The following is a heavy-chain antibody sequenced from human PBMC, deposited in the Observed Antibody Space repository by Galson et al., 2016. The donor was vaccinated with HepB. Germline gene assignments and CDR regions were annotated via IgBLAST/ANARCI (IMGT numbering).Heavy chain of an antibody. CDR1: GFTFSIYS. D-gene: IGHD3-10*01. Sequence: SLRLSCAASGFTFSIYSLTWVRQAPGKGLEWVSYISSSGSTIYYADSVKGRFTISRDNAKNSLYLQMSSLRAEDTAVYYCATDTMPSGRFGELSYWGQGTLVTVSS. CDR2: ISSSGSTI. V-gene: IGHV3-48*04. J-gene: IGHJ4*02. CDR3: ATDTMPSGRFGELSY.